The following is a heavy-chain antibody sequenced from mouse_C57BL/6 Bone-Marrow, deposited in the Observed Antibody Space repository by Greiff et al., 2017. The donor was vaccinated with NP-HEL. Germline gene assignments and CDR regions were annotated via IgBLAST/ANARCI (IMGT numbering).Heavy chain of an antibody. CDR3: ARLYYGNYYAKDY. CDR2: IYPGDGDT. J-gene: IGHJ4*01. Sequence: VKLMESGAELVKPGASVKISCKASGYAFSSSWMNWVKQRPGTGLEWIGQIYPGDGDTNYNGKFKGKATLTADKSSSTAYMQLSSLTSEDSAVYFCARLYYGNYYAKDYWGQGTAVTVSS. V-gene: IGHV1-80*01. CDR1: GYAFSSSW. D-gene: IGHD2-1*01.